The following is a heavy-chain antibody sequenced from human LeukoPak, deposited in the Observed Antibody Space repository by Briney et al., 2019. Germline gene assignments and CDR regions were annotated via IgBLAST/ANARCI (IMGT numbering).Heavy chain of an antibody. CDR1: GFSFSNAW. J-gene: IGHJ6*02. Sequence: GGSLRLSCVISGFSFSNAWMSWVRQAPGKGLEWVGRIKSKTDGGTTDYAAPVKGRFSISRDDSKDTLYLQMNSLTTEDTAVYYCTTEEVAARPRSYGVDVSGQGTTVTVSS. D-gene: IGHD6-6*01. CDR3: TTEEVAARPRSYGVDV. V-gene: IGHV3-15*01. CDR2: IKSKTDGGTT.